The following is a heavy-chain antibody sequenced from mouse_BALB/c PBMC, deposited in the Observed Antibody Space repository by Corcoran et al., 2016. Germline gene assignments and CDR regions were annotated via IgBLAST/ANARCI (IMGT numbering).Heavy chain of an antibody. V-gene: IGHV9-3-1*01. CDR1: GYTFTNYG. CDR3: ARGDGYAMDY. CDR2: INTYTGEP. D-gene: IGHD3-3*01. J-gene: IGHJ4*01. Sequence: QIQLVQSGPELKKPGETVKISCKASGYTFTNYGMNWVKQAPGKGLKWMGWINTYTGEPTYADDFKGRFAFSLETSASTAYLQINNLKNEDTATYFGARGDGYAMDYWGQGTSVTVSS.